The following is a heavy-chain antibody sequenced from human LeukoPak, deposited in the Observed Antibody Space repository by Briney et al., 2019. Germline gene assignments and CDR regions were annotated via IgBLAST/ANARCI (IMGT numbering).Heavy chain of an antibody. CDR2: IWYDESNK. V-gene: IGHV3-33*06. Sequence: GGSLRLSWAASGFTFSSYGMPWVRQAPGKGLEWVAVIWYDESNKYYADSVKGRFTISRDNSKNTLYLQMNSLRAEDTAVYYRAKASALHYMDVWGKGTTVTVSS. J-gene: IGHJ6*03. CDR1: GFTFSSYG. D-gene: IGHD1-26*01. CDR3: AKASALHYMDV.